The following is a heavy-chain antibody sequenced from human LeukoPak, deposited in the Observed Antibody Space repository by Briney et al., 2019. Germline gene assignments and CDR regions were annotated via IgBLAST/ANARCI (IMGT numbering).Heavy chain of an antibody. J-gene: IGHJ4*02. D-gene: IGHD6-6*01. CDR1: GYSFTNNW. Sequence: GESLKISCKGSGYSFTNNWIAWVRQLPGKGREWMGIIFPGDSDTRYSPSFQGQVTISADKSITPAYLQWSSLKASDTAMYYAARLRYTSSSGIDSWGQGTLVTVSS. CDR2: IFPGDSDT. CDR3: ARLRYTSSSGIDS. V-gene: IGHV5-51*01.